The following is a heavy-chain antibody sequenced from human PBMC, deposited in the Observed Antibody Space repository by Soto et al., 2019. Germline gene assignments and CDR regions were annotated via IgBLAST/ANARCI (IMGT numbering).Heavy chain of an antibody. V-gene: IGHV3-33*01. J-gene: IGHJ6*02. Sequence: GGSLRLSCAASGFTFSSYGMHWVRQAPGKGLEWVAVIWYDGSNKYYADSVKGRFTISRDNSKNTLYLQMNSLRAEDTAVYYCAGVVPARHYYGMDVWGQGTTVTVSS. CDR1: GFTFSSYG. CDR3: AGVVPARHYYGMDV. D-gene: IGHD2-2*01. CDR2: IWYDGSNK.